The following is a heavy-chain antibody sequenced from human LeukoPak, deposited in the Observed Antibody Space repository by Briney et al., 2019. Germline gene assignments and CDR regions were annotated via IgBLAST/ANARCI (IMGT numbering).Heavy chain of an antibody. Sequence: GGSLRLSCAASGFTFSSYAMSWVRQAPGKGLEWVSAISGSGGSTYYADPVKGRFTISRDNSKNTLYLQMNSLRAEDTAVYYCAKDVVVVPAYNWFDPWGQGTLVTVSS. CDR1: GFTFSSYA. D-gene: IGHD2-2*01. CDR3: AKDVVVVPAYNWFDP. J-gene: IGHJ5*02. V-gene: IGHV3-23*01. CDR2: ISGSGGST.